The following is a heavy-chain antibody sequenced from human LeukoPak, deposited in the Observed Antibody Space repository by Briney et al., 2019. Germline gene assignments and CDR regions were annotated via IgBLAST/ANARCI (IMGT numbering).Heavy chain of an antibody. CDR2: IYTSGST. CDR3: ARDWLDSSGWYDRYYYYGMDV. D-gene: IGHD6-19*01. Sequence: PSETLSLTCTVSGGSISSYYWSWIRQPAGKGLEWIGRIYTSGSTNYNPSLKSRVTMSVDTSKNQFSLKLSSVTAADTAVYYCARDWLDSSGWYDRYYYYGMDVWGQGTTVTVSS. V-gene: IGHV4-4*07. J-gene: IGHJ6*02. CDR1: GGSISSYY.